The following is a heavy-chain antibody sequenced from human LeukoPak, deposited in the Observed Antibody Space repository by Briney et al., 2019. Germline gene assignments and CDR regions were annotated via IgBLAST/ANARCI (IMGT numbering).Heavy chain of an antibody. J-gene: IGHJ6*03. V-gene: IGHV4-4*07. CDR2: IYTSGST. CDR3: TAVPEGYYYYYTDV. CDR1: GGSISSYY. Sequence: SETLSLTCTVSGGSISSYYWSWIRQPAGKGLEWIGRIYTSGSTNYNPSLKSRVTMSVDTSKNQFSLKLSSVTAADTAVYYCTAVPEGYYYYYTDVWGKGTTVTVSS. D-gene: IGHD1-14*01.